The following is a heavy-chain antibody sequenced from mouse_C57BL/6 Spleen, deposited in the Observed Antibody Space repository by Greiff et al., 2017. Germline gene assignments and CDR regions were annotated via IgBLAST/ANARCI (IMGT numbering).Heavy chain of an antibody. V-gene: IGHV5-17*01. CDR2: ISSGSSTI. Sequence: EVMLVESGGGLVKPGGSLKLSCAASGFTFSDYGMHWVRQAPEKGLEWVAYISSGSSTIYYADTLKGRFTISRDNAKNTLFLQMTSLRSEDTAMYYCAAFAYGGQGTLVTVSA. CDR3: AAFAY. CDR1: GFTFSDYG. J-gene: IGHJ3*01.